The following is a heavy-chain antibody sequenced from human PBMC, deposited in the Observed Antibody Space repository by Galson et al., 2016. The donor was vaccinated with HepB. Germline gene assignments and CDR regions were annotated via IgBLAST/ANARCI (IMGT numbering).Heavy chain of an antibody. CDR3: VRGGATMREVVRFDF. Sequence: SVKVSCKASGYTFRNYDVNWVRQATGRGLEWMGWMNPDSGNTGYGQEFQGRITLTMDTSISTFYMEINGLTSEDTAVYYCVRGGATMREVVRFDFWGQGTLVTVRS. CDR2: MNPDSGNT. CDR1: GYTFRNYD. V-gene: IGHV1-8*02. J-gene: IGHJ1*01. D-gene: IGHD3-22*01.